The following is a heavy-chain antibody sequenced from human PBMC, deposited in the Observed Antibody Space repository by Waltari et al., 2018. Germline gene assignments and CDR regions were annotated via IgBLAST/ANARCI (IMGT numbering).Heavy chain of an antibody. CDR2: IDNDGRTA. Sequence: EVQVVESGGGLVQPGGSLRLSCEASGFTFRRYWLNWVRQAPGKGLVWVSRIDNDGRTAKYADSVRGRFTVSRDNARNTLYLQMNSLRAEDTAVYYCARDLLTPSVSYFGMDLWGQGTTVTVSS. D-gene: IGHD4-4*01. CDR3: ARDLLTPSVSYFGMDL. J-gene: IGHJ6*02. CDR1: GFTFRRYW. V-gene: IGHV3-74*01.